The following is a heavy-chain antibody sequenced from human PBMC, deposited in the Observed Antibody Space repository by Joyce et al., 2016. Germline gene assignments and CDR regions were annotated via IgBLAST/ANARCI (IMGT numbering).Heavy chain of an antibody. V-gene: IGHV4-39*01. J-gene: IGHJ4*02. CDR3: SRRFSGTLDY. CDR1: GGSISSSSHY. Sequence: QLQLQESGPGLVKPSETLSLTCSVSGGSISSSSHYWDWIRQSRGKGLELIGSIYYSGSTQYNPSLKSRATISIDTSKSQFSLELSSVTAADRAVYYCSRRFSGTLDYWGQGILVTVSS. CDR2: IYYSGST. D-gene: IGHD1-26*01.